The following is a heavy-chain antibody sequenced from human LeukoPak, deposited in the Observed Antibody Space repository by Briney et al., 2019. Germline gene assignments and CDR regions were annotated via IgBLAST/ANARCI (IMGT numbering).Heavy chain of an antibody. CDR3: AKDLSIAAAGTLNGAFDI. D-gene: IGHD6-13*01. CDR1: GFTFSSYW. J-gene: IGHJ3*02. CDR2: INSDGSST. Sequence: GGSLRLSCAASGFTFSSYWMHWVRQAPGKGLVWVSRINSDGSSTSYADSVKGRFTISRDNAKNTLYLQMNSLRAEDTAVYYCAKDLSIAAAGTLNGAFDIWGQGTMVTVSS. V-gene: IGHV3-74*01.